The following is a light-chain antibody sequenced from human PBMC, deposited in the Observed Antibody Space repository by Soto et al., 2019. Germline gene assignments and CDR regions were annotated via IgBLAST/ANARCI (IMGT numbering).Light chain of an antibody. CDR3: QQYGSSPPIT. V-gene: IGKV3-20*01. CDR1: QSVSSN. J-gene: IGKJ5*01. CDR2: GAS. Sequence: EIVMTQSPATLSVSPGERATLSCRASQSVSSNLAWYQQKPGQAPRLLIYGASTRATGIPARFSGSGSGTDFTPTISRLEPEDFAVYYCQQYGSSPPITFGQGTRMEI.